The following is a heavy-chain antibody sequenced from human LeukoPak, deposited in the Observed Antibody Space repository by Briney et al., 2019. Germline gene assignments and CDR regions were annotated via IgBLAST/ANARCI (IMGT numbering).Heavy chain of an antibody. J-gene: IGHJ4*02. V-gene: IGHV4-30-2*01. CDR1: GGSISSGGYS. CDR2: IYHSGST. CDR3: ARAPRALWPSPFDY. Sequence: PSETLSLTCAVSGGSISSGGYSWSWIRQPPGKGLEWIGYIYHSGSTYYNPSLKSRVTISVDRSKNQFSLKLSSVTAADTAVYYCARAPRALWPSPFDYWGQGTLVTVSS. D-gene: IGHD2-2*01.